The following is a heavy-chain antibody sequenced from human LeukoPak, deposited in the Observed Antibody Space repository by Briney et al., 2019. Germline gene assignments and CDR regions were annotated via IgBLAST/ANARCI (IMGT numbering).Heavy chain of an antibody. CDR1: GFTFSSYG. CDR3: ARGLGTTGTGLLDY. CDR2: IWYDGSNK. J-gene: IGHJ4*02. Sequence: PGGSLRLSCAASGFTFSSYGMHWVRQAPGKGLEWVAVIWYDGSNKYYADSVKGRFTISRDNSKNTLYLQMNSLRAEDTAVYYCARGLGTTGTGLLDYWGQGTLVTVSS. V-gene: IGHV3-33*01. D-gene: IGHD1-1*01.